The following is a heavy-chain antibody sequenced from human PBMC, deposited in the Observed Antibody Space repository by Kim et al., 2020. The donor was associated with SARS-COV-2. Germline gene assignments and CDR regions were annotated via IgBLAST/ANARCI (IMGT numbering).Heavy chain of an antibody. Sequence: PGSVKGRLTNSRENAKNSLYLQMNSLRAGDTAVYYCARAYGDYGAYYFDYWGQGTLVTVSS. V-gene: IGHV3-13*01. J-gene: IGHJ4*02. D-gene: IGHD4-17*01. CDR3: ARAYGDYGAYYFDY.